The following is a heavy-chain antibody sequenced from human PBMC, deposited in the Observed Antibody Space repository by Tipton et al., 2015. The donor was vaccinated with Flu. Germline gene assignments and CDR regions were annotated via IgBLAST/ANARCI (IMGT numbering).Heavy chain of an antibody. CDR3: AGADFCGGGGGYPRPSSSYGRDV. D-gene: IGHD3-3*01. CDR1: GYTFTSYY. CDR2: INPSGGST. V-gene: IGHV1-46*01. Sequence: QLVQSGAEVKKPGASVKVSCKASGYTFTSYYMHWVRQAPGQGLEWMGIINPSGGSTSYAQKFQGRVTMTRDTSTSTVYMELSSRGSGDTAVYSGAGADFCGGGGGYPRPSSSYGRDVGGQGPPV. J-gene: IGHJ6*02.